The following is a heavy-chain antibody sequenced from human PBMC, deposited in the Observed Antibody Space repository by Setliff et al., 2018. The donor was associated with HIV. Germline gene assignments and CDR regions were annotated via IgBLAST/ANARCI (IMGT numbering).Heavy chain of an antibody. CDR3: AREIYGGNSRPFDY. Sequence: SETLSLTCTVSGGSISSYYWSWIRQPPGKRLEWIGHINYSGTTNYNPSLKSRVTISVDTSKNQISLRLSSVTAADTAVYYCAREIYGGNSRPFDYWGQGTLVTVSS. CDR2: INYSGTT. D-gene: IGHD4-17*01. V-gene: IGHV4-59*12. CDR1: GGSISSYY. J-gene: IGHJ4*02.